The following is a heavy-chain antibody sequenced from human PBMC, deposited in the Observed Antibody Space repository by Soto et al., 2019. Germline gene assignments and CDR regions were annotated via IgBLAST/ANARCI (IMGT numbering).Heavy chain of an antibody. CDR1: VYTFASYD. J-gene: IGHJ6*03. Sequence: ASVKVSCKASVYTFASYDINWVRQATGQGLEWMGWMNPNSGNTGYARKFQGRVTMTRNTSISTAYMELSSLRSEDTAVYYCARGNYDILTGYHYYYYYMDVWGKGTTVTVSS. CDR3: ARGNYDILTGYHYYYYYMDV. CDR2: MNPNSGNT. D-gene: IGHD3-9*01. V-gene: IGHV1-8*01.